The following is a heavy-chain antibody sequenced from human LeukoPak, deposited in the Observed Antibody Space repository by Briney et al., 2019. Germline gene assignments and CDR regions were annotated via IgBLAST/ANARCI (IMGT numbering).Heavy chain of an antibody. CDR1: GGSISSHF. CDR2: IYHSGGT. J-gene: IGHJ6*03. CDR3: ASRNTVVPAADYYYYMDV. V-gene: IGHV4-59*08. D-gene: IGHD2-2*01. Sequence: SETLSLTCTVSGGSISSHFWSWIRQPPGKGLEWIGYIYHSGGTNYNPSLKSRVTISVDTSKTQFSLKLSSVTAADTAVYYCASRNTVVPAADYYYYMDVWGKGTTVTVSS.